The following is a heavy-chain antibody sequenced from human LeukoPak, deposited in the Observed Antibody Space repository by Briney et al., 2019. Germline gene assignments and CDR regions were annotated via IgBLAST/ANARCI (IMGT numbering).Heavy chain of an antibody. Sequence: ASVKVSCKASGGTFSSYAISWVRQAPGQGLEWMGGIIPIFGTAIYAQKFQGRVTITADESTSTAYMELSSLRSEDTAVYYCAREAPITIFGVVSYYFDYWGQGTLVTVSS. J-gene: IGHJ4*02. CDR3: AREAPITIFGVVSYYFDY. V-gene: IGHV1-69*13. D-gene: IGHD3-3*01. CDR2: IIPIFGTA. CDR1: GGTFSSYA.